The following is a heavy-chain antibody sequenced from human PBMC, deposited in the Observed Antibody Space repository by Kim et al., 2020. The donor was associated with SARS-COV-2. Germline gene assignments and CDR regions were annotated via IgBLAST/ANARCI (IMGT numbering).Heavy chain of an antibody. CDR1: GFTFSNYA. Sequence: GGSLRLSCAASGFTFSNYAMHWVRQAPGKGLEWVAVISYDAKVQYYADSVRGRFTISRDESKNTLYLQMNSLRAEDTAVYYCARDMLRGASDYFDYWGQG. CDR2: ISYDAKVQ. J-gene: IGHJ4*02. D-gene: IGHD3-10*01. V-gene: IGHV3-30*03. CDR3: ARDMLRGASDYFDY.